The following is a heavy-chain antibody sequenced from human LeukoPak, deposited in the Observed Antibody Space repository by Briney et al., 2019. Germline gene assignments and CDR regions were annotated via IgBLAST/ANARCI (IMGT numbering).Heavy chain of an antibody. Sequence: GGSLRLSSAASGFTFCVYTMNCVRQAPGKGLKWISSIISGSRFIAYEDSVKGRFTISRDNAKNSLFLQMSDLRADDTAVYYCAKNRQSSSSDFDYWGQGTLVTVSS. D-gene: IGHD6-6*01. CDR2: IISGSRFI. CDR3: AKNRQSSSSDFDY. V-gene: IGHV3-21*01. J-gene: IGHJ4*02. CDR1: GFTFCVYT.